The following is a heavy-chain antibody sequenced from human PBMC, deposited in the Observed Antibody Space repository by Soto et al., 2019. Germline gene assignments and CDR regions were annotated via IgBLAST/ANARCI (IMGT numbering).Heavy chain of an antibody. Sequence: TLSLTCTVSGGSISSGDCYWSWIRQPPGKGLEWIGYIYYSGSTYYNPSLKSRVTISVDTSKNQFSLKLSSVTAADTAVYYCARDRVYSSSPSYDFDYWGQGTLVTVSS. CDR1: GGSISSGDCY. D-gene: IGHD6-6*01. CDR2: IYYSGST. CDR3: ARDRVYSSSPSYDFDY. J-gene: IGHJ4*02. V-gene: IGHV4-30-4*01.